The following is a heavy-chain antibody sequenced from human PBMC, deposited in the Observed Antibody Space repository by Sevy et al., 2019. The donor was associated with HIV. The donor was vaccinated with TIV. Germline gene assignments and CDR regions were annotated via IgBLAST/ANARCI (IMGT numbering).Heavy chain of an antibody. Sequence: GGSLRLSCAASGFNVSSNYMNWVRQAPGKGLEWVSVIYSGANTDYADSVKGRFTISRDTTKNTMYLQMNSLRAEDTVVYYCARDTITYYYDSSGYYTSGYGMDVWGQGTTVTVSS. D-gene: IGHD3-22*01. J-gene: IGHJ6*02. V-gene: IGHV3-53*01. CDR1: GFNVSSNY. CDR3: ARDTITYYYDSSGYYTSGYGMDV. CDR2: IYSGANT.